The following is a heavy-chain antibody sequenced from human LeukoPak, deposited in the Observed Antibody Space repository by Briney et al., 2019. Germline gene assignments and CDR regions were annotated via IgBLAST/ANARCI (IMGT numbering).Heavy chain of an antibody. V-gene: IGHV3-48*01. Sequence: GGSLRLSCAASGFTFSTYMMNWVRQAPGEGLEWLSYISSGSGAIYYAGSVQGRFTISRDNAQKSLYLQMNSLRVEDTAVYYCVRELAYWGQGDLVTVSS. CDR1: GFTFSTYM. CDR3: VRELAY. CDR2: ISSGSGAI. J-gene: IGHJ4*02. D-gene: IGHD1-1*01.